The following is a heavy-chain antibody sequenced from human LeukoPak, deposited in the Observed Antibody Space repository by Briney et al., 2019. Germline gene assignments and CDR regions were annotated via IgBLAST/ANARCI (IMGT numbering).Heavy chain of an antibody. CDR3: AISSWALDY. D-gene: IGHD6-13*01. CDR2: INNSGST. Sequence: SSETLSRSCAVSGGSFSGDYWSWIRQPPGKGLEWIGEINNSGSTNYNPSLKSRVTISVDTSKSQFSLKLSSVTAADTAVYYCAISSWALDYWGQGTLVTVSS. J-gene: IGHJ4*02. V-gene: IGHV4-34*01. CDR1: GGSFSGDY.